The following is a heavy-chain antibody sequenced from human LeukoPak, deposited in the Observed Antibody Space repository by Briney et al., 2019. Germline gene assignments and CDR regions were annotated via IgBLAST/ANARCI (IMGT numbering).Heavy chain of an antibody. CDR1: GGSISSYY. CDR2: IYYSGST. CDR3: ARGRAYGDYADY. J-gene: IGHJ4*02. D-gene: IGHD4-17*01. V-gene: IGHV4-39*07. Sequence: SETLSLTCTVSGGSISSYYWGWIRQPPGKGLEWIGSIYYSGSTYYNPSLKSRVTISVDTSKNQFSLKLSSVTAADTAVYYCARGRAYGDYADYWGQGTLVTVSS.